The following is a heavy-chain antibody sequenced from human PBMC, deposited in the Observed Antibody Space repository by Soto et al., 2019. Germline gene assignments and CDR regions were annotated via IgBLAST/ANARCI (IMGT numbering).Heavy chain of an antibody. Sequence: SETLSLTCTVSGGSISSGGYYWSWIRQHPGKGLEWIGYIYYSGSTYYNPSLKSRVTISVDTSKNQFSLKLSSVTAADTAVYYCASLRGSSGYSLFDYWGQGTLVTVSS. CDR1: GGSISSGGYY. V-gene: IGHV4-31*03. CDR3: ASLRGSSGYSLFDY. CDR2: IYYSGST. J-gene: IGHJ4*02. D-gene: IGHD3-22*01.